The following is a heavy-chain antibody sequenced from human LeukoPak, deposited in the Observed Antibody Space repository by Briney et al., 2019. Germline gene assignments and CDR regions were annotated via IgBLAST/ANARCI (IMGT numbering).Heavy chain of an antibody. J-gene: IGHJ4*02. D-gene: IGHD5-18*01. Sequence: ASVKVSCKVSVYTLTELSMHRVRQAPVQGLEWMGWINPNSGGTKYAQKFQGRVTMTRDTSISTAYMELSRLRSDDTSVYYCATEVTDWGQGTLVTVSS. CDR2: INPNSGGT. V-gene: IGHV1-2*02. CDR3: ATEVTD. CDR1: VYTLTELS.